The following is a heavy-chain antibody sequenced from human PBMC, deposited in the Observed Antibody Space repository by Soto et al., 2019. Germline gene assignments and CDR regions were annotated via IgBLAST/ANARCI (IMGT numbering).Heavy chain of an antibody. Sequence: QVQLVESGGGVVQPGRSLRLSCAASGFTFSSYGMHWVRQAPGKGLEWVAVIWYDGSNKYYADSVKGRFTISRDNSKNTLYLQMNSLRAEDTAVYYCARDGGWEWELLPDFDYWGQGTLVTVSS. J-gene: IGHJ4*02. CDR1: GFTFSSYG. CDR2: IWYDGSNK. V-gene: IGHV3-33*01. CDR3: ARDGGWEWELLPDFDY. D-gene: IGHD1-26*01.